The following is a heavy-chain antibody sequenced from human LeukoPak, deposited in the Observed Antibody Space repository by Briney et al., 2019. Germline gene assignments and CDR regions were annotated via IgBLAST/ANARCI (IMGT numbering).Heavy chain of an antibody. CDR1: GLTFSGQW. Sequence: GESLRLSCVASGLTFSGQWLNWVHQAPGQGLEWVANIKHDGREKYYVDSVKGRFTISRDDGQNSLSLHMNSVRAEDTAVYYCGYTNNFYHWGQGALVVVSS. CDR2: IKHDGREK. J-gene: IGHJ4*02. D-gene: IGHD3-16*02. CDR3: GYTNNFYH. V-gene: IGHV3-7*01.